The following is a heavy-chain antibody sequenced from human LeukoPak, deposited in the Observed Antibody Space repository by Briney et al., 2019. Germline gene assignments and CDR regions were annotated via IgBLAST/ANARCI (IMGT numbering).Heavy chain of an antibody. CDR3: AKDLDYYGSGSIPDF. D-gene: IGHD3-10*01. J-gene: IGHJ4*02. CDR1: GFTFSKFA. V-gene: IGHV3-23*01. Sequence: PGGSLRLSCVGSGFTFSKFAMSWVRQAPGKGLEWVSVISGSGGTTYYAGSVKGRFTISRDTSKNTVYLQMNSLRADDTAVYYCAKDLDYYGSGSIPDFWGQGTLVGVSS. CDR2: ISGSGGTT.